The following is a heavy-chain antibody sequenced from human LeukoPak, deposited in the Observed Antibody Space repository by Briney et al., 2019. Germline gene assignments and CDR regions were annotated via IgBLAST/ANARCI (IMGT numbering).Heavy chain of an antibody. CDR3: AKYGYCSSTTCATRFWHFDL. CDR2: ISGSGGST. V-gene: IGHV3-23*01. Sequence: GGSLRLSCAASRFTFSSYAMSWVRQAPGKGLEWVSAISGSGGSTYYADSVEGRFTISRDNSKNTLYLQMNSLRAEDTAVYYCAKYGYCSSTTCATRFWHFDLWGRGTLVTVSS. D-gene: IGHD2-2*01. CDR1: RFTFSSYA. J-gene: IGHJ2*01.